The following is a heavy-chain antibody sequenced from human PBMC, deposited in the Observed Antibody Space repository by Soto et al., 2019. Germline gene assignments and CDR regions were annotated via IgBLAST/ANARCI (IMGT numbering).Heavy chain of an antibody. J-gene: IGHJ6*03. D-gene: IGHD7-27*01. V-gene: IGHV3-48*01. CDR1: GFILSDCA. CDR2: ISSSSRVI. Sequence: EVQLVESGGGLVQPGGSLSLSCATSGFILSDCAMNWVRQAPGKGLEWVSYISSSSRVIDYADSVKGRFTVSRDNARNSLYLQMNSLRAEDTAVYYCARDLSWGSNWYYYMDVWGKGTTVTVSS. CDR3: ARDLSWGSNWYYYMDV.